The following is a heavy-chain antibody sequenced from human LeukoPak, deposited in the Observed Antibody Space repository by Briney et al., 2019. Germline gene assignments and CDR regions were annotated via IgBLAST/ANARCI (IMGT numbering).Heavy chain of an antibody. D-gene: IGHD2-8*01. V-gene: IGHV5-51*01. CDR3: ARHMGYCTNGVCLYYYYYMDV. CDR2: IYPGDSDT. CDR1: GYSITSYW. Sequence: GETLKISCKGSGYSITSYWIGWVRQMPGKGLEWMWIIYPGDSDTRYSPSFQGQVNISADKSISPAYLQWSSLKASDTAMYYCARHMGYCTNGVCLYYYYYMDVWGKGTTVTVSS. J-gene: IGHJ6*03.